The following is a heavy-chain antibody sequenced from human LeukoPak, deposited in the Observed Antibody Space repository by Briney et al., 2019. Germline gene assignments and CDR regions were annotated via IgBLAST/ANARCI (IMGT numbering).Heavy chain of an antibody. CDR1: GGSISSYY. CDR3: APIRIRGERYYYYYYMDV. J-gene: IGHJ6*03. CDR2: IHYSGST. D-gene: IGHD3-10*01. V-gene: IGHV4-59*12. Sequence: PSETLSLTCTVSGGSISSYYWSWIRQPPGKGLEWIGYIHYSGSTNYNPSLKSRVTISVDTSKNQFSLKLSSVTAADTAVYYCAPIRIRGERYYYYYYMDVWGKGTTVTVSS.